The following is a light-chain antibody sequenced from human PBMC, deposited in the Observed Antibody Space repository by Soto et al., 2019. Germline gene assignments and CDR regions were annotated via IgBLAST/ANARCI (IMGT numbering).Light chain of an antibody. Sequence: AIQMTQSPSSLSASIGDRVTITCRASQGIRSNLVWYQQKPGKAPKLLIYVASSLQSGVPSRFRGSGSGTDFTLTISSVQPEDFATYYCLQDYNYPFTFGQGTKLEIK. V-gene: IGKV1-6*01. J-gene: IGKJ2*01. CDR1: QGIRSN. CDR2: VAS. CDR3: LQDYNYPFT.